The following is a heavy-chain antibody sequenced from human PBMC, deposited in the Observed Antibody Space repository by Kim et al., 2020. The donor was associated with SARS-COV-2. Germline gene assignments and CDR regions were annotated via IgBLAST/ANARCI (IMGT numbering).Heavy chain of an antibody. CDR1: GGSVSSGSYY. J-gene: IGHJ5*02. Sequence: SETLSLTCTVSGGSVSSGSYYWSWIRQPPGKGLEWIGYIYYSGSTNYNPSLKSRVTISVDTSKNQFSLKLSSVTAADTAVYYCARVRPKQQLSNSDWFDPWGQGTLVTVSS. CDR3: ARVRPKQQLSNSDWFDP. V-gene: IGHV4-61*01. CDR2: IYYSGST. D-gene: IGHD6-13*01.